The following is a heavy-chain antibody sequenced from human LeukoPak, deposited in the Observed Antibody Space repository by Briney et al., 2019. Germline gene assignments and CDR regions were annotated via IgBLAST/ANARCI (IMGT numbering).Heavy chain of an antibody. CDR2: ISSTGTTI. CDR3: VRVLAAGFRMDV. J-gene: IGHJ6*02. CDR1: GFTFCDHY. V-gene: IGHV3-11*01. Sequence: PGQSLRPSRAVSGFTFCDHYMSSVGQAPGNERGCGSYISSTGTTIYYADTVQARFTISRDYAKQSPYLQLNYVRSLAKAVSCFVRVLAAGFRMDVWGQGTTVTISS. D-gene: IGHD6-13*01.